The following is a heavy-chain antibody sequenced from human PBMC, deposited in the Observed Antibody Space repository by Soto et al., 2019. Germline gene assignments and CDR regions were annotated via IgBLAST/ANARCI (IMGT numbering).Heavy chain of an antibody. CDR3: ARSTANWLDP. V-gene: IGHV3-23*01. CDR2: ISGSGGST. Sequence: GGALRLSWAASGFTFSSYAMSWVRQAPGKGLEWVSAISGSGGSTYYADSVKGRFTISRDNSKNTLYLLMNSLRAEDTAVYYCARSTANWLDPWGQGTLVTVSS. CDR1: GFTFSSYA. J-gene: IGHJ5*02. D-gene: IGHD4-17*01.